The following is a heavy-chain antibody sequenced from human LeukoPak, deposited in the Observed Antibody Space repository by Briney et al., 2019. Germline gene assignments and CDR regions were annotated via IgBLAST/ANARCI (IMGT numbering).Heavy chain of an antibody. Sequence: ASVKVSCKASGYTFTSYDINWVRQATGQGLEWMGWMNPNSGNTGYAQKFQGRVTMTRDTSISTAYMELSRLRSDDTAVYYCARRRREWFLDYWGQGTLVTVSS. CDR2: MNPNSGNT. J-gene: IGHJ4*02. D-gene: IGHD3-3*01. CDR1: GYTFTSYD. CDR3: ARRRREWFLDY. V-gene: IGHV1-8*01.